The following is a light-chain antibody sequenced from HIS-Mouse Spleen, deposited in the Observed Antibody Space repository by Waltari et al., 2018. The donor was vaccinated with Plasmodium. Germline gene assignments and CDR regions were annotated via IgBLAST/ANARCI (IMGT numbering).Light chain of an antibody. CDR2: WAS. Sequence: DIVMTQSQDSLAVSLGERATINCTSSPSVLYSSNNKNYLAWYQQKPGQPPKLLIYWASTRESGVPDRFSGSGSGTDFTLTISSLQAEDVAVYYCQQYYSTPYTFGQGTKLEIK. CDR1: PSVLYSSNNKNY. V-gene: IGKV4-1*01. CDR3: QQYYSTPYT. J-gene: IGKJ2*01.